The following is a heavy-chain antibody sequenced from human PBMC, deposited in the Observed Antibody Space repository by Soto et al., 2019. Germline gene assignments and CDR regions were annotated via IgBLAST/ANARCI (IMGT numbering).Heavy chain of an antibody. CDR3: TTGYNWNYWISNAFDI. V-gene: IGHV3-15*01. Sequence: GESLKISCAASGFTFSNAWMSWVRQAPGKGLEWVGRIKSKTDGGTTDYAAPVKGRFTISRDDSKNTLYLQMNSLKTEDTAVYYCTTGYNWNYWISNAFDIWGQGTMVTVSS. D-gene: IGHD1-7*01. CDR2: IKSKTDGGTT. CDR1: GFTFSNAW. J-gene: IGHJ3*02.